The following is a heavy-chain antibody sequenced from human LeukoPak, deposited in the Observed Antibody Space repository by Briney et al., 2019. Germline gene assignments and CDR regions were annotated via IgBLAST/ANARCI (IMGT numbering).Heavy chain of an antibody. CDR1: GFTFSAYA. J-gene: IGHJ3*02. Sequence: HSGGSLRLSCTASGFTFSAYAMMWVRQAPGKGPEWVSAIRGGGTSEFYADSVKGRFRISRDNSKDTLFLQMNSLRAEDTVVYYCARDPNGDYIGAFDMWGPGTMVTVSS. V-gene: IGHV3-23*01. D-gene: IGHD4-17*01. CDR3: ARDPNGDYIGAFDM. CDR2: IRGGGTSE.